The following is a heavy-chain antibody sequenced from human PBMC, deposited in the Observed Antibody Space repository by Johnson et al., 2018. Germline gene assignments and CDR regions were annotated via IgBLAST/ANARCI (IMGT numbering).Heavy chain of an antibody. Sequence: EVQLVESGGGLVQPGRSLRLSCAASGFTFDDYTMHWVRQAPGKGLEWVSLIRWDGGSTYYADSVKGRFTISRDNSKNTLYLQMNSLRAEDTAVYYCARSSGTYYYYGMDVWGQGTTVTVSS. CDR1: GFTFDDYT. CDR3: ARSSGTYYYYGMDV. D-gene: IGHD1-26*01. CDR2: IRWDGGST. J-gene: IGHJ6*02. V-gene: IGHV3-43*01.